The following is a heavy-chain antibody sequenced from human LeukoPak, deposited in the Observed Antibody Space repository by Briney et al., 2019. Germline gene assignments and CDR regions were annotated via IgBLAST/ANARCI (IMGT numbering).Heavy chain of an antibody. CDR1: GFTFSSYN. CDR3: AKMPSGYDARFDY. CDR2: ISSSSDCI. Sequence: GGSLRLSCAASGFTFSSYNMNWVRQAPGKGLEWVSSISSSSDCIYYADSVKGRFTISRDNSKNTLYLQMNSLRAEDTAVYYCAKMPSGYDARFDYWGQGTLVTVSS. D-gene: IGHD3-22*01. V-gene: IGHV3-23*01. J-gene: IGHJ4*02.